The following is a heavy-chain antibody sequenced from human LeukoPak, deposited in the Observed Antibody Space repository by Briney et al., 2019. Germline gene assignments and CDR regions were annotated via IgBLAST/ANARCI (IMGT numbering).Heavy chain of an antibody. CDR3: ARDPRGFSSGDGSFVDY. J-gene: IGHJ4*02. CDR1: GYTFTGYY. CDR2: INPNSGGT. V-gene: IGHV1-2*06. Sequence: ASVKVSCKASGYTFTGYYMHRVRQAPGQGLEWMGRINPNSGGTNYAQKFQGRVTMTRDTSISTAYMELSRLRSDDTAVYYCARDPRGFSSGDGSFVDYWGQETLVTVSS. D-gene: IGHD6-19*01.